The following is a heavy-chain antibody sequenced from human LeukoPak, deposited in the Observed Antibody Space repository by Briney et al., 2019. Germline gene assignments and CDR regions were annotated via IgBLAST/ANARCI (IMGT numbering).Heavy chain of an antibody. CDR1: GGSISSGSYY. CDR3: ARGVRGVVPAAIGPY. J-gene: IGHJ4*02. V-gene: IGHV4-61*02. D-gene: IGHD2-2*01. Sequence: PSETLSLTCTVSGGSISSGSYYWSWIRQPAGKGLEWIGRMYISGSTNYNPSLKSRVTISVDTSKNQFSLRLSSVTAADTAVYYCARGVRGVVPAAIGPYWGQGTLVTVSS. CDR2: MYISGST.